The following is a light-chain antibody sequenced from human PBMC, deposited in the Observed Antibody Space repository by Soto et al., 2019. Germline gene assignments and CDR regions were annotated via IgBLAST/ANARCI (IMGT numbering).Light chain of an antibody. CDR3: SSYTSSILV. Sequence: QSVLTQPASVSESPGQSITISCTGTNSDVGGYNYVSWYQQYPGKAPKLMIYEVSNRPSGVSNRFSGSKSGNTASLTISGLQAEDEADYYCSSYTSSILVFGGGTKLTVL. V-gene: IGLV2-14*01. J-gene: IGLJ3*02. CDR1: NSDVGGYNY. CDR2: EVS.